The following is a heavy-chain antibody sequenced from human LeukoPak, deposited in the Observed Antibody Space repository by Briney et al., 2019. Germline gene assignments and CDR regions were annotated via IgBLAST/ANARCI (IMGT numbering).Heavy chain of an antibody. Sequence: ASVKVSCKASGYTFTGYYMHWVRQAPGQGLEWMGWINPNSGGTNYAQKFQGRVTMTRDTSISTAYMELSRLRSDDTAVYYCAIAYCGGDCYGPGSDYWGQGTLVTVSS. V-gene: IGHV1-2*02. CDR1: GYTFTGYY. D-gene: IGHD2-21*02. J-gene: IGHJ4*02. CDR2: INPNSGGT. CDR3: AIAYCGGDCYGPGSDY.